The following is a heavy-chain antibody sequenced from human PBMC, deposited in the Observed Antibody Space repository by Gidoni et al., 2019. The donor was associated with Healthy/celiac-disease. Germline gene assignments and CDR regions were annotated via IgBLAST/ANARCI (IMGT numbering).Heavy chain of an antibody. CDR1: GGSISSSSYY. Sequence: QLQLQESGPGLVKPSETLSLTCTVSGGSISSSSYYWGWIRQPPGKGLEWIGSIYYSGSTYYNPSLKSRVTISVDTSKNQFSLKLSSVTAADTAVYYCARDNPGSGSYYYWGQGTLVTVSS. J-gene: IGHJ4*02. CDR2: IYYSGST. D-gene: IGHD3-10*01. CDR3: ARDNPGSGSYYY. V-gene: IGHV4-39*07.